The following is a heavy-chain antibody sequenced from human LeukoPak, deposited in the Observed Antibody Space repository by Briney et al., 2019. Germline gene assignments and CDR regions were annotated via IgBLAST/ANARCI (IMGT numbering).Heavy chain of an antibody. CDR3: ARERYYYDRSGYYYLDY. D-gene: IGHD3-22*01. CDR1: GGSFSGHY. V-gene: IGHV4-34*01. CDR2: INHSGST. J-gene: IGHJ4*02. Sequence: PSETLSLACAVYGGSFSGHYCGWIRQPPGKGLEWLGEINHSGSTNNNPPLKRRVTISVETSKNQFPLKLSSVTAADTAVSYRARERYYYDRSGYYYLDYWGQGTLVTVSS.